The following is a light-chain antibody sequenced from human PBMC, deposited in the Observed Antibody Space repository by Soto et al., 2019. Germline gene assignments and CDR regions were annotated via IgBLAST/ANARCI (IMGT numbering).Light chain of an antibody. CDR1: SGDIGGYDY. CDR3: NSYTSSSNYV. J-gene: IGLJ1*01. V-gene: IGLV2-8*01. CDR2: EVT. Sequence: QSALTQPPSASGSPGQSVTISCTGTSGDIGGYDYVSWYQQHPGKAPKLMIYEVTKRPLGVPDRFSGSKSGNTASLTISGLQAEDEADYYCNSYTSSSNYVFGTGTKVTVL.